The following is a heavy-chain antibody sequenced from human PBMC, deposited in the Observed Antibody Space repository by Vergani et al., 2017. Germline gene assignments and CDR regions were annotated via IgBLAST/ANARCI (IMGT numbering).Heavy chain of an antibody. D-gene: IGHD3-22*01. CDR1: GFTFNQYG. V-gene: IGHV3-33*01. CDR2: TWYDGNNK. Sequence: QVQLVESGGGVVQPGRTLRLSCAASGFTFNQYGMHWVRQAPGKGLEWVAVTWYDGNNKQYADSVKGRFTIYRDNSKITMYLQINSVRYEDTSVYYCASDLRLLYYLFDPWGQGTLVTVSS. CDR3: ASDLRLLYYLFDP. J-gene: IGHJ5*02.